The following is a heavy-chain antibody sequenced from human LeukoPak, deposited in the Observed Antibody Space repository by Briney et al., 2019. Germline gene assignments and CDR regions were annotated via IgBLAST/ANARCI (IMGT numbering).Heavy chain of an antibody. Sequence: GGSLRLSCAASGFTFSSYAMSWVRQAPGKGLEWVSAISGSGGSTYYADSVKGRFTISRDDSKNTAYLQMNSLKTEDTAVYYCARNYSPFDYWGQGTLVTVSS. CDR3: ARNYSPFDY. J-gene: IGHJ4*02. CDR2: ISGSGGST. D-gene: IGHD3-10*01. V-gene: IGHV3-23*01. CDR1: GFTFSSYA.